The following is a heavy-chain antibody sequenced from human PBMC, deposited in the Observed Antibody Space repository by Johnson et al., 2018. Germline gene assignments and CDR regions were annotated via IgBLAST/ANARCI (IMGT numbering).Heavy chain of an antibody. CDR3: AKDRSGSDYRVAAFDI. CDR1: GFTFSSYA. D-gene: IGHD1-26*01. V-gene: IGHV3-30-3*01. Sequence: AASGFTFSSYAMHWVRQAPGKGLEWVAVISYDGSNQYYADSVKGRFTISRDNSKNTLYLQMNSLRAEDTAVYYCAKDRSGSDYRVAAFDIWGQGTMVTVSS. J-gene: IGHJ3*02. CDR2: ISYDGSNQ.